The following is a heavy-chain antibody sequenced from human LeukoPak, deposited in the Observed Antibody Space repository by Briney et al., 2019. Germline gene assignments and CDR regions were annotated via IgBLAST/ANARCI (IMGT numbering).Heavy chain of an antibody. Sequence: GGSLRLSCAASGFTFSSYGMHWVRQAPGKGLEWVAVISYDGSNKYYADSVKGRFTISRDNSKNTLYLQMNSLRAEDTAVYYCAKSTTVVTLFGWFDPWGQGTLVTVSS. D-gene: IGHD4-23*01. J-gene: IGHJ5*02. CDR3: AKSTTVVTLFGWFDP. CDR1: GFTFSSYG. CDR2: ISYDGSNK. V-gene: IGHV3-30*18.